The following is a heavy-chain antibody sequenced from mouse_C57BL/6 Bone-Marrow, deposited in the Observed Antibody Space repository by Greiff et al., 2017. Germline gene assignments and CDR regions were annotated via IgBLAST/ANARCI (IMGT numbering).Heavy chain of an antibody. CDR2: IHPNSGST. J-gene: IGHJ1*03. V-gene: IGHV1-64*01. CDR3: ARRDYDGVWWYFDV. Sequence: QVQLQQPGAELVKPGASVKLSCKASGYTFTSYWMHWVKQRPGQGLEWIGMIHPNSGSTNYNAKFKSKATLTVDKSSSTAYMQLSSLTSEDSAVYYCARRDYDGVWWYFDVWGTGTTVTVSS. CDR1: GYTFTSYW. D-gene: IGHD2-4*01.